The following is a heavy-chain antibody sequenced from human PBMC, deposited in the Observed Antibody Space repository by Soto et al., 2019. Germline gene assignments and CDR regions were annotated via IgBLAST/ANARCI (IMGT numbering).Heavy chain of an antibody. CDR1: GYSFTSYW. CDR3: ARQVVVPAAITAFDI. D-gene: IGHD2-2*01. J-gene: IGHJ3*02. V-gene: IGHV5-51*01. Sequence: EESLKISCKGSGYSFTSYWIGWVRQMPGKGLEWMGIIYPGDSDTRYSPSFQGQVTISADKSISTAYLQWSSLKASDTAMYYCARQVVVPAAITAFDIWGQGTMVTVSS. CDR2: IYPGDSDT.